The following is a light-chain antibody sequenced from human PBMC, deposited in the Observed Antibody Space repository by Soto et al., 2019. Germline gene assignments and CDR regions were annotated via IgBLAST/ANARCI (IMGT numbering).Light chain of an antibody. CDR1: QSVSSN. J-gene: IGKJ1*01. CDR3: QQYNDWWT. V-gene: IGKV3-15*01. Sequence: EVVMTQSPATMSVSPGDRATLSCRASQSVSSNLAWYQQKPGQAPRLRIYGASTRATGIPAKFSASGSGTEFTLTISSLPSEDFAVYYCQQYNDWWTFGQGTKVEIK. CDR2: GAS.